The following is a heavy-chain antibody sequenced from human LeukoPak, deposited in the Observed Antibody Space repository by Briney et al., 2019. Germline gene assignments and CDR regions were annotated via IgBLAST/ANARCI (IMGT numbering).Heavy chain of an antibody. Sequence: PSQTLSLTCTVSGGSISSGGYYWSWIRQHPGKGLEWIGYIYYSGSTYYNPSLKSRVTISVDTSKNQFSLKLSSVTAEDTAVYYCARGVYYYDSHPTYYYYGMDVWGQGTTVTVSS. CDR1: GGSISSGGYY. CDR2: IYYSGST. CDR3: ARGVYYYDSHPTYYYYGMDV. D-gene: IGHD3-22*01. V-gene: IGHV4-31*03. J-gene: IGHJ6*02.